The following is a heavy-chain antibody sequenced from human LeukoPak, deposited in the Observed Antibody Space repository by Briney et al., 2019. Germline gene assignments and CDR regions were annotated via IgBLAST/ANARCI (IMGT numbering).Heavy chain of an antibody. D-gene: IGHD2-21*01. J-gene: IGHJ4*02. V-gene: IGHV4-59*08. CDR2: IYYSGST. CDR3: ARHFAVRAGAARFLDY. Sequence: SETLSLTCTVSGGSISSYYCSWIRQPPAQGLEWIGYIYYSGSTNYNHSLKIRVTITVDMSNNQVSLKLSSVTAADTATDYCARHFAVRAGAARFLDYWGQGILVTVSS. CDR1: GGSISSYY.